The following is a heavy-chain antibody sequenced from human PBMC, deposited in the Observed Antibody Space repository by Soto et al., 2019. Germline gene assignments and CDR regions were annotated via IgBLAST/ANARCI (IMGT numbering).Heavy chain of an antibody. CDR3: ARGVPYYDFWSGYKGPNWFDP. CDR1: GGSISSGGYY. V-gene: IGHV4-61*08. J-gene: IGHJ5*02. D-gene: IGHD3-3*01. CDR2: IYYSGST. Sequence: PSETLSLTCTVSGGSISSGGYYWSWIRQHPGKGLEWIGYIYYSGSTNYNPSLKSRVTISVDTSKNQFSLKLSSVTAADTAVYYCARGVPYYDFWSGYKGPNWFDPWGQGTLVTVSS.